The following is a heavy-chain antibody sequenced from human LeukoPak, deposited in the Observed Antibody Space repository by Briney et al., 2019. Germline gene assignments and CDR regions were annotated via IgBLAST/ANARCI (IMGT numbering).Heavy chain of an antibody. CDR3: AKDKGFGELLN. D-gene: IGHD3-10*01. V-gene: IGHV3-9*01. CDR2: ISWNSGSI. Sequence: GGSLRLSCAASGFTFSSYAMSWVRQAPGKGLEWVSGISWNSGSIGYADSVKGRFTISRDNAKNSLYLQMNSLRAEDTALYYCAKDKGFGELLNWGQGTLVTVSS. CDR1: GFTFSSYA. J-gene: IGHJ4*02.